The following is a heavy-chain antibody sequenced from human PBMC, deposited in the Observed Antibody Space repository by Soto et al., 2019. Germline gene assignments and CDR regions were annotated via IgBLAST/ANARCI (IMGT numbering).Heavy chain of an antibody. Sequence: GGSLRLSCAASGFTFSTYAMSWVRQVPGKGLEWVSTISDAAGSAYYVDSVKGRFTISRDNSKKTLYLQMNSLRAEDSAVYYCARPYGGKIGDAPDLWGQGTMVTVSS. CDR1: GFTFSTYA. J-gene: IGHJ3*01. CDR3: ARPYGGKIGDAPDL. D-gene: IGHD4-17*01. CDR2: ISDAAGSA. V-gene: IGHV3-23*01.